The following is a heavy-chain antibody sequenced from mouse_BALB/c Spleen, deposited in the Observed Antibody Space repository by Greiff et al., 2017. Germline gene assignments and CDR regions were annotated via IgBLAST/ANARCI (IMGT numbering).Heavy chain of an antibody. D-gene: IGHD1-1*01. CDR1: GYTFTSYW. CDR2: INPSTGYT. V-gene: IGHV1-7*01. Sequence: QVQLQQSGAELAKPGASVKMSCKASGYTFTSYWMHWVKQRPGQGLEWIGYINPSTGYTEYNQKFKDKATLTADKSSSTAYMQLSSLTSEDSAVYYCAEDGSRDWYFDVWGAGTTVTVSS. CDR3: AEDGSRDWYFDV. J-gene: IGHJ1*01.